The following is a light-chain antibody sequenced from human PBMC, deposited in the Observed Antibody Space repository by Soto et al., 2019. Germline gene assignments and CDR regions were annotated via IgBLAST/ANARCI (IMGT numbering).Light chain of an antibody. CDR2: GAS. CDR1: QTITNNY. CDR3: QRYGSSTT. V-gene: IGKV3-20*01. J-gene: IGKJ1*01. Sequence: IVLTQSPGTLSLSPGDRATLSCRASQTITNNYLAWYQQKPGQAPRRLIYGASSRATGIPDRFSGSGSGTYFTLALDRLEPEDFAVYYCQRYGSSTTFGQGTKVEVK.